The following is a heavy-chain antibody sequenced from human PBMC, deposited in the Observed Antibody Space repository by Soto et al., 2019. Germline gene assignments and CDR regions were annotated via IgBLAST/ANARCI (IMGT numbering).Heavy chain of an antibody. CDR2: INHSGST. J-gene: IGHJ6*02. CDR1: GGSFIGYY. D-gene: IGHD4-17*01. Sequence: SETLSLTCAVYGGSFIGYYWSWIRQPPWKGLEWIGEINHSGSTNYNPSLKSRVTISVDTSKNQFSLKLSSVTAADTAVYYCARVWVTTSFSYYYYYYGMDVWGQGTTVTVS. CDR3: ARVWVTTSFSYYYYYYGMDV. V-gene: IGHV4-34*01.